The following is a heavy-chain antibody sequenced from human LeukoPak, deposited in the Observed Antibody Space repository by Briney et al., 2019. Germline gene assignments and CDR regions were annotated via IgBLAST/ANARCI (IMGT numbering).Heavy chain of an antibody. V-gene: IGHV3-23*01. Sequence: GGSLRLSCAASGFTSSTYAMTWVRQAPGKGLEWVSGISSSGDTTYYADSVKGRFTISRDNSKNALYLQINSLRAEDTAVYYCAKSMYYDSTGDKKYYFEYWGQGTLVTVSS. J-gene: IGHJ4*02. CDR3: AKSMYYDSTGDKKYYFEY. CDR1: GFTSSTYA. D-gene: IGHD3-22*01. CDR2: ISSSGDTT.